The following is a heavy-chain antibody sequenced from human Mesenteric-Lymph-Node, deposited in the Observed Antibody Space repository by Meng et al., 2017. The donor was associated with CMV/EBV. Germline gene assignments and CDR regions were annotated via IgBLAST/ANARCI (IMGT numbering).Heavy chain of an antibody. D-gene: IGHD1-1*01. CDR3: ARGLAGERCQS. CDR2: ISHRGDT. J-gene: IGHJ5*02. CDR1: GGSFSGYY. Sequence: SETLSLTCAVYGGSFSGYYWTWIRQPPGKGLEWIREISHRGDTSYHPSLKSRATMAVDTSKNQFSLKLSSVTAADTAMYYCARGLAGERCQSWGQGSLVTVSS. V-gene: IGHV4-34*01.